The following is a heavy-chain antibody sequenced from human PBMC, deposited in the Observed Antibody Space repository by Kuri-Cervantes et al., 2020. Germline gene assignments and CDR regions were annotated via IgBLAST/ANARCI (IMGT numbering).Heavy chain of an antibody. Sequence: SVNVSCKASGYTFTSYGISWVRQAPGQGLEWMGWISAYNGNTNYAQKLQGRVTMTTDTSTSTAYMELRSLRSDDTAVYYCARVGYYDSSGYYFVTVVSPFDYWGQGTLVTVSS. V-gene: IGHV1-18*01. CDR2: ISAYNGNT. CDR3: ARVGYYDSSGYYFVTVVSPFDY. D-gene: IGHD3-22*01. J-gene: IGHJ4*02. CDR1: GYTFTSYG.